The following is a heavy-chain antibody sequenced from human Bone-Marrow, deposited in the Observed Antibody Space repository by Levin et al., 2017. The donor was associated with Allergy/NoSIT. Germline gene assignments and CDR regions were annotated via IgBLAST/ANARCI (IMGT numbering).Heavy chain of an antibody. CDR3: ARERRNYDILTGYYQSRYFDY. D-gene: IGHD3-9*01. V-gene: IGHV4-59*01. CDR1: GGSISSYY. J-gene: IGHJ4*02. CDR2: IYYSGST. Sequence: SETLSLTCTVSGGSISSYYWSWIRQPPGKGLEWIGYIYYSGSTNYNPSLKSRVTISVDTSKNQFSLKLSSVTAADTAVYYCARERRNYDILTGYYQSRYFDYWGQGTLVTVSS.